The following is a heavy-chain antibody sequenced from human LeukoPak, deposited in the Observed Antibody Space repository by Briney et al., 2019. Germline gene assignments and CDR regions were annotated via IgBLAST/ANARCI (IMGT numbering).Heavy chain of an antibody. V-gene: IGHV4-31*03. CDR3: AASTEIAIYGDSTWSFGY. CDR1: GGSISSGGYY. D-gene: IGHD4-17*01. J-gene: IGHJ4*02. CDR2: IYYSGST. Sequence: PSETLSLTCTVSGGSISSGGYYWSWIRQHPGKGPEWIGYIYYSGSTYYNPSLKSRVTISVDTSKNQFSLKLSSVTAADTAVYYCAASTEIAIYGDSTWSFGYWGQGTLVTVSS.